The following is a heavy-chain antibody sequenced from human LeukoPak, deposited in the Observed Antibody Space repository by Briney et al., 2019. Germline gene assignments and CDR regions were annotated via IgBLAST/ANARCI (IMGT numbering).Heavy chain of an antibody. CDR2: INPNGGRT. D-gene: IGHD6-6*01. CDR3: ARERPSTVAARQPPDHYGIDV. Sequence: GASVKVSCKASGYTFTGYYMHWVRQAPGQGLEWMGIINPNGGRTVYAQNFKGRVTMTRDTSTTTVYMGLRSLRSDDTAVYYCARERPSTVAARQPPDHYGIDVWGQGTTVIVTS. V-gene: IGHV1-46*01. J-gene: IGHJ6*02. CDR1: GYTFTGYY.